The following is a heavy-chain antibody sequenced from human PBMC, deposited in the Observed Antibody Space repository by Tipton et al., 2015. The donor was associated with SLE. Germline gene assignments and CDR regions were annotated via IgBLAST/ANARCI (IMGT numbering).Heavy chain of an antibody. V-gene: IGHV4-38-2*02. D-gene: IGHD3-3*01. CDR2: IYHSGSD. Sequence: LRLSCTVSGYSISRGYYWGWIRQPPGKGLEWIGNIYHSGSDYYNPSLKSRVTISLDTSKNQFSLELSSVTAADTAVYYCARARRGLRFLEWFYFDYWGQGTLVTVSS. J-gene: IGHJ4*02. CDR3: ARARRGLRFLEWFYFDY. CDR1: GYSISRGYY.